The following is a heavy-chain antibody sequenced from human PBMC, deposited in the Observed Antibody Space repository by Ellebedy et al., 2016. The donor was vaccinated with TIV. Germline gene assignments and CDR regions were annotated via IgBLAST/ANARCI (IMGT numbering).Heavy chain of an antibody. J-gene: IGHJ4*02. CDR2: ISSSSYI. Sequence: GGSLRLSCAASGFMFSNYWMNWVRKAPGKGLEWVSSISSSSYIYYADSVKGRFTISRDNAKNSLYLQMNSLRAEDTAVYYCARDGPEYYYDSSGYYYLDYWGQGTLVTVSS. CDR1: GFMFSNYW. CDR3: ARDGPEYYYDSSGYYYLDY. V-gene: IGHV3-21*01. D-gene: IGHD3-22*01.